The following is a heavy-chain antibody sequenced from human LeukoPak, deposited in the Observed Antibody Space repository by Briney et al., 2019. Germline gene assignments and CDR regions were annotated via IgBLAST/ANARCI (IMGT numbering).Heavy chain of an antibody. V-gene: IGHV4-38-2*01. D-gene: IGHD2-2*01. CDR3: ARTTEGYCRSASCFGFSYSYYMDV. Sequence: SETLSLTCSVSGYSIANGYHWAWVRQPPGQRLEWLGSIYQSGSTYDNLSLKSRLTMSVDTSKNQFSLTMWAVTAADTAVYYCARTTEGYCRSASCFGFSYSYYMDVWGKGTTVTISS. J-gene: IGHJ6*03. CDR2: IYQSGST. CDR1: GYSIANGYH.